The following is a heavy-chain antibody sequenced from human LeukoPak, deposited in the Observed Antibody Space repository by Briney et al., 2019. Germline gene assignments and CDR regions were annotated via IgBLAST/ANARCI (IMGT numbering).Heavy chain of an antibody. J-gene: IGHJ4*02. Sequence: GGSLRLSCAASGFTVSTNSMSWVRQAPGKGLEWVSVIYSGGSTYYADSVKGRFTISRDNSKNTLYLQMNSLRAEDTALYYCAKELISRSSLTFDYWGQGTLVSVSS. D-gene: IGHD2-2*01. CDR1: GFTVSTNS. V-gene: IGHV3-53*01. CDR2: IYSGGST. CDR3: AKELISRSSLTFDY.